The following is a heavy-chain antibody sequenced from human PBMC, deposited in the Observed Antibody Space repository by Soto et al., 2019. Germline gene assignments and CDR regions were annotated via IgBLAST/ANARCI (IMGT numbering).Heavy chain of an antibody. D-gene: IGHD2-8*01. J-gene: IGHJ3*02. CDR2: IYHSGST. Sequence: PSETLSLTCAVSGGSISSSNWWSWVRQPPGKGLEWIGEIYHSGSTNYNPSLKSRVTISVDKSKNQFSLKLSSVTAADTAVYYCARGRADRDCSNGVCYASAFESWGQGTMVTVSS. CDR1: GGSISSSNW. CDR3: ARGRADRDCSNGVCYASAFES. V-gene: IGHV4-4*02.